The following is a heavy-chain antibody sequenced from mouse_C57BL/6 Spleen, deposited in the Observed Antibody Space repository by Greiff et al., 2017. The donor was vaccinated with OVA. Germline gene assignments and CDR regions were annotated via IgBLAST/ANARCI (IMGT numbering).Heavy chain of an antibody. CDR1: GYTFTSYW. D-gene: IGHD1-1*01. V-gene: IGHV1-64*01. Sequence: QVQLQQPGAELVKPGASVKLSCKASGYTFTSYWMHWVKQRPGQGLEWIGMIHPNSGSTNYNEKFKSKATLTVDKSSSTAYMQLGSLTSEDSAVYYCASYYGSSPYWYFDVWGTGTTVTVSS. CDR3: ASYYGSSPYWYFDV. CDR2: IHPNSGST. J-gene: IGHJ1*03.